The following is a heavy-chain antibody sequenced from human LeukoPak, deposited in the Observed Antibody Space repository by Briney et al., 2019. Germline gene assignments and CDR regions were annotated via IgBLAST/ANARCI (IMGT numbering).Heavy chain of an antibody. J-gene: IGHJ4*02. CDR3: ARHLPYNTVTFDY. D-gene: IGHD4-17*01. V-gene: IGHV4-61*02. CDR1: GGSVSSGSYY. Sequence: SETLSLTCTVSGGSVSSGSYYWNWIRQPAGKGLEWIGRIYTTGSTNYNPSLKSRVTISVDTSKNQFSLKLSSVTAADTAVYYCARHLPYNTVTFDYWGQGTLVTVSS. CDR2: IYTTGST.